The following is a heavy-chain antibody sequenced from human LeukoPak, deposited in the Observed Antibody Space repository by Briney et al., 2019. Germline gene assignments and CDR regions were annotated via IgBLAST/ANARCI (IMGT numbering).Heavy chain of an antibody. V-gene: IGHV3-7*01. J-gene: IGHJ4*02. CDR3: ARTYCSNTSCYLSSFDY. CDR2: IKQDASEK. Sequence: GGSLRLSCAASGLTFSSYWMSWVRQAPGKGLEWVANIKQDASEKYFVDSVKGRFTISRDNARNSLYLQMNSLRAEDTAVYYCARTYCSNTSCYLSSFDYWGQGTLVIVSS. CDR1: GLTFSSYW. D-gene: IGHD2-2*01.